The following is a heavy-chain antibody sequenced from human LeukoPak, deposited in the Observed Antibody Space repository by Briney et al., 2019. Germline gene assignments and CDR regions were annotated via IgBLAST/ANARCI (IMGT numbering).Heavy chain of an antibody. J-gene: IGHJ6*02. D-gene: IGHD2-21*02. CDR2: IIPIFGTA. V-gene: IGHV1-69*13. CDR1: GGTFHSYA. Sequence: ASVKVSCKASGGTFHSYAISWVRQAPGQGLEWMGGIIPIFGTANYAQKFQGRVTITADESTSTAYMELSSLRSEDTAVYYCARDPGPCGGDCYSSGYGMDVWGQGTTVTVSS. CDR3: ARDPGPCGGDCYSSGYGMDV.